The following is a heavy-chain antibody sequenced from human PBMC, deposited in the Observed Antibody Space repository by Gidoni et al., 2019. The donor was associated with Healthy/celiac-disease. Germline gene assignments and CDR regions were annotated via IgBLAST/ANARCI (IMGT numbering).Heavy chain of an antibody. CDR2: ISWNSGSI. V-gene: IGHV3-9*01. D-gene: IGHD5-12*01. CDR1: GFTFDDYA. Sequence: EVQLVESGGGLVQPGRSLRLSCAASGFTFDDYAMHWVRQAPGKGLEWVSGISWNSGSIGYADSVKGRFTISRDNAKNSLYLQMNSLRAEDTALYYCAKGVGDGYNFFPYFDYWGQGTLVTVSS. CDR3: AKGVGDGYNFFPYFDY. J-gene: IGHJ4*02.